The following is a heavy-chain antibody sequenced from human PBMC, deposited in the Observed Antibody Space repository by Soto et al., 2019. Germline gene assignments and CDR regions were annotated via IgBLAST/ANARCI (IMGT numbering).Heavy chain of an antibody. CDR1: GFTFSIYA. CDR2: ISTNGGST. V-gene: IGHV3-64D*06. CDR3: VKGEYYYDSSGYYPFDY. J-gene: IGHJ4*02. D-gene: IGHD3-22*01. Sequence: PGGSLRLSCSASGFTFSIYAMHWVRQAPGKGLEYVSSISTNGGSTDYADSVKGRFTISRDNSKNTVYLQMSSLRVEDTAVYYCVKGEYYYDSSGYYPFDYWVQGT.